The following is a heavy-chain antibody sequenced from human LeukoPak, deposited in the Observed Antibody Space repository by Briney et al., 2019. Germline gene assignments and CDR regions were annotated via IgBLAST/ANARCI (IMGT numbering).Heavy chain of an antibody. J-gene: IGHJ4*02. CDR1: GFTFSSYA. V-gene: IGHV3-23*01. CDR2: ISGSGGST. CDR3: AKDQSVYGGHDY. Sequence: PGGSLRLSCAASGFTFSSYAMSWVRQAPGKGLEWVSAISGSGGSTYYADSVEGRFTIFRDNSKNTLYLQMNSLRAEDTAVYYCAKDQSVYGGHDYWGQGTLVTVSS. D-gene: IGHD4-17*01.